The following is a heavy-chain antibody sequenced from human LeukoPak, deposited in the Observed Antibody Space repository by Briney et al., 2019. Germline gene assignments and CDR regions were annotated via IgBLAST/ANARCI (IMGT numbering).Heavy chain of an antibody. V-gene: IGHV3-21*01. J-gene: IGHJ4*02. D-gene: IGHD2-2*01. Sequence: PGGSLRLSCAASGFTFSSYSMNCGRQSPGKGRGCGSSISSSSSDIYYADSVKGRFTISRENAKNSLYLQMNSLRPEDTAVYYCARESIVVVTAAIDYWGQGTLVTVSS. CDR2: ISSSSSDI. CDR1: GFTFSSYS. CDR3: ARESIVVVTAAIDY.